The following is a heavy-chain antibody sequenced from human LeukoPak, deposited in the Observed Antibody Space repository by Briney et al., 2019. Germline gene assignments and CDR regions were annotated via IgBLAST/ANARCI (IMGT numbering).Heavy chain of an antibody. CDR3: AKDLGIAGAATFFLFDS. CDR1: GFTFDDYT. J-gene: IGHJ4*02. V-gene: IGHV3-43*01. CDR2: IRWDGGTT. Sequence: PGGSLRLSCAASGFTFDDYTMHWVRQSPGKGLEWVSLIRWDGGTTYYADSVKGRFTISRDNSKNSLYLQMDSLRNEDTALYYCAKDLGIAGAATFFLFDSWGQGTLVTVSS. D-gene: IGHD6-19*01.